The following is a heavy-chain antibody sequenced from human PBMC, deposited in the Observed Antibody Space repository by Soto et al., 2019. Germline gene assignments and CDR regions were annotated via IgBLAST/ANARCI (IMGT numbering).Heavy chain of an antibody. J-gene: IGHJ4*02. V-gene: IGHV3-30-3*01. Sequence: QVQLVESGGGVVQLGRSLRLSCAASGFTFSSYAMHWVRQAPGKGLEWVAVISYDGSNKYYADSVKGRFTISRDNSKNTLYLQMNSLRAEDTAVYYCAREYGDYVPFDYWGQGTLVTVSS. CDR3: AREYGDYVPFDY. CDR2: ISYDGSNK. CDR1: GFTFSSYA. D-gene: IGHD4-17*01.